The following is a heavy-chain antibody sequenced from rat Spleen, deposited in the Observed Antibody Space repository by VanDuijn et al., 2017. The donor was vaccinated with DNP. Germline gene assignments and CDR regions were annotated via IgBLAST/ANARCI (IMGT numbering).Heavy chain of an antibody. CDR3: ARDLLRWRRGFAY. V-gene: IGHV2-41*01. J-gene: IGHJ3*01. Sequence: QVELKESGPGLVQSSQTLSLTCTVSGFSLTSFGVSWVRQPPGKGLEWMGVIWNSGGTRYDSTLKSRLTITKDTSKSQVFLKMNSLQTEDTATYYCARDLLRWRRGFAYWGQGTLVTVSS. CDR1: GFSLTSFG. CDR2: IWNSGGT. D-gene: IGHD1-11*01.